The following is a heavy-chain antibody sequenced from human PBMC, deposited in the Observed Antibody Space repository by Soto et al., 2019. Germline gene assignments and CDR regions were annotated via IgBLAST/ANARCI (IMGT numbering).Heavy chain of an antibody. CDR1: KFTFSDFG. CDR3: VRDTYDTTADY. J-gene: IGHJ4*02. Sequence: QVQLVESGGGVVQPGRSLRLSCAASKFTFSDFGMHWVRQAPDKGLEWLGTIWYDGTKKIYGDSVKGRFTIFRDNSKNTLYLQMNSLRVEDTAVYYCVRDTYDTTADYWGRGSRVTVSS. D-gene: IGHD3-22*01. V-gene: IGHV3-33*01. CDR2: IWYDGTKK.